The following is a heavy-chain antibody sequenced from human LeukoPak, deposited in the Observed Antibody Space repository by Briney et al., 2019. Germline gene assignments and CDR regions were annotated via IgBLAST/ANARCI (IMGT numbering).Heavy chain of an antibody. V-gene: IGHV1-2*06. CDR2: INPNSGGT. J-gene: IGHJ4*02. Sequence: ASVKVSCKASGYTFTGYYMHWVRQAPGQGLEWMGRINPNSGGTNYAQKFQGRVTMTTDTSISTAYMELSRLRSDDTAVYYCARDTLGQWFGELSRPDYWGQGTLVTVSS. CDR3: ARDTLGQWFGELSRPDY. D-gene: IGHD3-10*01. CDR1: GYTFTGYY.